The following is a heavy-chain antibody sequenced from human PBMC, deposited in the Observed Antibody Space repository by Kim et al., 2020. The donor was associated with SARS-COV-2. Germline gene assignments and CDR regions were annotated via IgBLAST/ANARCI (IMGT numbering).Heavy chain of an antibody. J-gene: IGHJ6*02. D-gene: IGHD4-17*01. Sequence: SVKGRFTISRDNSKNTLYLQMNSLRAEDTAVYYCAKVYGDYVSYYYGMDVWGQGTTVTVSS. V-gene: IGHV3-30*02. CDR3: AKVYGDYVSYYYGMDV.